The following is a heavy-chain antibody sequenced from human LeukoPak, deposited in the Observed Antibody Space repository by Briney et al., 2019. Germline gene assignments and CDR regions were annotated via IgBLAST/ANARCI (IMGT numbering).Heavy chain of an antibody. Sequence: ASVKVSCKASGGTFSSYAISWVRQAPGQGLEWMGRIIPIFGTANYAQKFQGRVTITPDESTSTAYMELSSLRSEDTAVYYCAREQDYYDSSGYYPRFDYWGQGTLVTVSS. V-gene: IGHV1-69*13. CDR3: AREQDYYDSSGYYPRFDY. CDR1: GGTFSSYA. CDR2: IIPIFGTA. D-gene: IGHD3-22*01. J-gene: IGHJ4*02.